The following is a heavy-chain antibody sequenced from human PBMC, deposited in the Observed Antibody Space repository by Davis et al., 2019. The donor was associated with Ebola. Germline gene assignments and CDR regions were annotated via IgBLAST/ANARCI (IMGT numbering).Heavy chain of an antibody. V-gene: IGHV3-30-3*01. CDR3: ARSQDIVVVVAATLGY. CDR1: GFTFSSYA. J-gene: IGHJ4*02. Sequence: GGSLRLSCAASGFTFSSYAMPWVRQAPGKGLEWVAVISYDGSNKYYADSVKGRFTISRDNSKNTLYLQMNSLRAEDTAVYYCARSQDIVVVVAATLGYWGQGTLVTVSS. CDR2: ISYDGSNK. D-gene: IGHD2-15*01.